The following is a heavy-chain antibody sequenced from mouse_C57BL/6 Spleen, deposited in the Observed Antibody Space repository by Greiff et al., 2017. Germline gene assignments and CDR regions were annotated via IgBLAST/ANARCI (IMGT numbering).Heavy chain of an antibody. J-gene: IGHJ1*03. V-gene: IGHV1-55*01. CDR1: GYTFTNYW. CDR3: ARYQYFDV. Sequence: QVQLQQPGAELVKPGASVTMSCTASGYTFTNYWITWLKQRPGQGLEWIGDIYPGSGSTNYNEKFKSKATLTVDTSSSTAYMQLRSLTSEDSAVYYCARYQYFDVWGTGTTVTVSS. CDR2: IYPGSGST.